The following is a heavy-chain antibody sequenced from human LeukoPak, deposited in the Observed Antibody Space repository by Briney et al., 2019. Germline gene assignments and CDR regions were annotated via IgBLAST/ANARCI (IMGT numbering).Heavy chain of an antibody. CDR3: AGDSSGYKGVFDY. V-gene: IGHV3-21*01. CDR1: GFTFSSYS. J-gene: IGHJ4*02. D-gene: IGHD3-22*01. Sequence: PGRSLRLSCAASGFTFSSYSMNWVRQAPGKGLEWVSSISSSSSYIYYADSVKGRFTISRDNAKNSLYLQMNSLRAEDTAVYYCAGDSSGYKGVFDYWGQGTLVTVSS. CDR2: ISSSSSYI.